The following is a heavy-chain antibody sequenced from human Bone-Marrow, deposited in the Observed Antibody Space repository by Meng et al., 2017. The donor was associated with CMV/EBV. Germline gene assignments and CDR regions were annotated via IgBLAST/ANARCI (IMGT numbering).Heavy chain of an antibody. Sequence: SETLSLTCTISGGSISSSSYYWGWIRQPPGKGLEWIGSIYYSGSTYYNPSLKSRVTISVDTSKNQFSLKLSSVTAADTAVYYCATTFTGWFDPWGQGTLVTVSS. J-gene: IGHJ5*02. V-gene: IGHV4-39*01. CDR1: GGSISSSSYY. CDR2: IYYSGST. CDR3: ATTFTGWFDP. D-gene: IGHD3-10*01.